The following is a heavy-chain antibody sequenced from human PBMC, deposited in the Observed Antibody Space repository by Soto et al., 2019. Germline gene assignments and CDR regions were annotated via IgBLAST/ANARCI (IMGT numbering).Heavy chain of an antibody. D-gene: IGHD2-21*02. CDR2: ISDDGSSK. CDR1: GFIFSSYA. Sequence: QVQLVESGGGVVQPGRSLRLSCAASGFIFSSYAMHWVRQAPGKGLEWVALISDDGSSKYYADSVKGRFTISRDNSKNSLYLKMNTVSVGDTAVYYCASAVLLVTLSVSAPGRQGPLVTFSS. J-gene: IGHJ5*02. V-gene: IGHV3-30-3*01. CDR3: ASAVLLVTLSVSAP.